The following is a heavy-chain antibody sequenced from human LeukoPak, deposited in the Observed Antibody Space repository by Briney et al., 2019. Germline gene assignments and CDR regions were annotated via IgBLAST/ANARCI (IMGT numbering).Heavy chain of an antibody. V-gene: IGHV4-59*01. CDR3: ARGGTQLTFPV. J-gene: IGHJ4*02. D-gene: IGHD4/OR15-4a*01. Sequence: SETLSLTCTVSGGSISSYYWSWIRQPPGKGLEWIGYIYYSGSANYNPSLKSRVTISVDTSKNQFSLKLASVSAADTAVYYCARGGTQLTFPVWGQGTLVTVSS. CDR2: IYYSGSA. CDR1: GGSISSYY.